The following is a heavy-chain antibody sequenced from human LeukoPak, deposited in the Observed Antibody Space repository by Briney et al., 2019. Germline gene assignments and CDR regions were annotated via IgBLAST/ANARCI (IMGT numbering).Heavy chain of an antibody. CDR1: GGTFTNSA. J-gene: IGHJ4*02. D-gene: IGHD4-17*01. Sequence: SVKVSCKASGGTFTNSAISWVRQAPGQGLAWMGGINPIFRSANYAQKFQGRVTIIADESTSTAYMELSSLKFDDTAVYYCARAVTVGDNPTGYWGQGTLVTVPS. CDR2: INPIFRSA. CDR3: ARAVTVGDNPTGY. V-gene: IGHV1-69*13.